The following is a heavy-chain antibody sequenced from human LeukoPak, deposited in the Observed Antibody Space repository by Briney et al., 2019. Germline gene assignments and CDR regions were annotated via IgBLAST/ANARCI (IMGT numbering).Heavy chain of an antibody. CDR2: ISYYGNNQ. J-gene: IGHJ4*02. V-gene: IGHV3-30*18. CDR3: AKDVDLAATAYYFDY. Sequence: GGSLRLSCAASGFTFSNFGMHWVRRAPGTGLEWVAVISYYGNNQYYSDSVKGRFTISRDNSKNTLYLQMNSLRAEDTAVYYCAKDVDLAATAYYFDYWGQGTLVTVSS. D-gene: IGHD6-13*01. CDR1: GFTFSNFG.